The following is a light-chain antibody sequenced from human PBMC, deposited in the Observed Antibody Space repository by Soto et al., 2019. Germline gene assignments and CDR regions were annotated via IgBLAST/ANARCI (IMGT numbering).Light chain of an antibody. V-gene: IGLV2-14*03. Sequence: QSVLTQPASVSGSPGQSITISCGGTSSDVGAYIYVSWYQQYPGKAPKLIIYEVNNRPSGVSGRFSGSKSDNTAYLTISGLQAEDEADYYCSSYSDSDTKVFGTGTKVTVL. CDR1: SSDVGAYIY. CDR2: EVN. J-gene: IGLJ1*01. CDR3: SSYSDSDTKV.